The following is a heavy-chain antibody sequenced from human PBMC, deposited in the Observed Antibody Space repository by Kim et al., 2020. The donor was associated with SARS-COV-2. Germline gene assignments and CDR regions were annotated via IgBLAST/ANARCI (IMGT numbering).Heavy chain of an antibody. CDR3: ARDGDFDC. V-gene: IGHV3-11*01. CDR1: GFTFSDFY. D-gene: IGHD7-27*01. CDR2: ISPSSGGI. J-gene: IGHJ4*02. Sequence: GGSLRLSCAASGFTFSDFYMAWIRQAPGKGLEWVAYISPSSGGIYYADSVRGRFTVSRDNAKDSMFLQMNSLKVEDTALYYCARDGDFDCWGQGTLVTVSS.